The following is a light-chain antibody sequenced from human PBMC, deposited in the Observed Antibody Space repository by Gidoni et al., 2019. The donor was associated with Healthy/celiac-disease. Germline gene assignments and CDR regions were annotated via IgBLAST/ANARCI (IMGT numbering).Light chain of an antibody. CDR3: QQRSNWPPMYT. J-gene: IGKJ2*01. V-gene: IGKV3-11*01. CDR1: QSVSSY. Sequence: EIVLTQSPATLSLSPGERATLSCRASQSVSSYLAWYQQNPGQAPRLLIYDASNRATGIPARFSGSGSGTDFTLTISSLEPEDFAVYYCQQRSNWPPMYTFXQXTKLEIK. CDR2: DAS.